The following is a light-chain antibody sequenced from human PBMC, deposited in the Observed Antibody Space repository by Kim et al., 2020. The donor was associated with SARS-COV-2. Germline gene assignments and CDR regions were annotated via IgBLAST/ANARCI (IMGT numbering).Light chain of an antibody. J-gene: IGLJ2*01. CDR3: HSYDSSAEV. CDR2: ENK. V-gene: IGLV6-57*01. CDR1: SGSIASNY. Sequence: GKTVTISCTRTSGSIASNYVQWYQQRPGSSPTTVIFENKYRPSGVPDRFSGSIDSSSNSASLTISGLKPEDEADYYCHSYDSSAEVFGGGTKVTVL.